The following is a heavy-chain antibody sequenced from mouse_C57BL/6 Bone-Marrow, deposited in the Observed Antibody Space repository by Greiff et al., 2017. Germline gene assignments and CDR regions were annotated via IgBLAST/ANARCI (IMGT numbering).Heavy chain of an antibody. CDR3: ASIYDGYGFAY. D-gene: IGHD2-3*01. V-gene: IGHV2-2*01. J-gene: IGHJ3*01. CDR2: IWSGGST. Sequence: VMLVESGPGLVQPSQSLSITCTVSGFSLTSYGVHWVRQSPGKGLEWLGGIWSGGSTDYNAAFISRLSISKDNSKSQVFFKMNSLQADDTAIYYCASIYDGYGFAYWGQGTLVTVSA. CDR1: GFSLTSYG.